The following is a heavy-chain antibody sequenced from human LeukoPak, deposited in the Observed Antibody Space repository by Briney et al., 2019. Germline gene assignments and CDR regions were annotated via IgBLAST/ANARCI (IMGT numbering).Heavy chain of an antibody. Sequence: GGSLRLSCAASGFTFSSYWMSWVRQAPGKGLEWVANIKRDGGEKYYVDSVKGRFTISRDNAKNSLYLQMNSPRAEDTAVYYCARHDYNFDYWGQGTLVTVSS. CDR1: GFTFSSYW. V-gene: IGHV3-7*01. D-gene: IGHD5-24*01. J-gene: IGHJ4*02. CDR2: IKRDGGEK. CDR3: ARHDYNFDY.